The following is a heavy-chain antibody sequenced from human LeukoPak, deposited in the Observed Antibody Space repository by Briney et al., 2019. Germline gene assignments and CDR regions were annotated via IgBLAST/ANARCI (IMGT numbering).Heavy chain of an antibody. CDR2: ISQSGHNT. J-gene: IGHJ4*02. Sequence: GGSLRLSCAASGFTFSNYAMSWVRQAPGKGLEWVSAISQSGHNTYHADSVKGRFTISRDNSKNTLYLQMNSLRAEDTAVYYCARGSTAMVTSADYWGQGTLVTVSS. D-gene: IGHD5-18*01. CDR3: ARGSTAMVTSADY. CDR1: GFTFSNYA. V-gene: IGHV3-23*01.